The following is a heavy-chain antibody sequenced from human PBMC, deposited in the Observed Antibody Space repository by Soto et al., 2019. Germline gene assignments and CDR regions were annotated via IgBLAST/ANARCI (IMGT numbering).Heavy chain of an antibody. CDR2: IYYSGST. CDR3: ASGYDIFTCYPRGDYYGMYV. J-gene: IGHJ6*02. Sequence: PSETLSLTCTVSGGSISSSSYYWGWIRQPPGKGLEWIGSIYYSGSTYYNPSLKSRVTISVDTSKNQFSLKLSSVTAADTAVYYCASGYDIFTCYPRGDYYGMYVWGQATKVTVSS. D-gene: IGHD3-9*01. CDR1: GGSISSSSYY. V-gene: IGHV4-39*01.